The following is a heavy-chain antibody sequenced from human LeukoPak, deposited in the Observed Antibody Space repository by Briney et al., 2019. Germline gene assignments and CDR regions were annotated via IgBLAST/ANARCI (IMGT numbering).Heavy chain of an antibody. CDR2: IWYDGSNK. CDR3: ARDLVGATIGILDY. V-gene: IGHV3-33*01. Sequence: PGRSLRLSCAASGFTFSSYGMHWVRQAPGKGLERVAVIWYDGSNKYYADSVKGRFTISRDNSKNTLYLQMNSLRAEDTAVYYCARDLVGATIGILDYWGQGTLVTVSS. CDR1: GFTFSSYG. J-gene: IGHJ4*02. D-gene: IGHD1-26*01.